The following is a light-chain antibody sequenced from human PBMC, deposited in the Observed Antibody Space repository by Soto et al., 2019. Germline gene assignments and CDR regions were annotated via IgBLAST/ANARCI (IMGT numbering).Light chain of an antibody. J-gene: IGLJ3*02. Sequence: QSVLTQPPSASGTPGQRVTISCSGSTSNIGSNSVIWFQQLPGTAPKLLIYSNNQRPSGVPDRFSGSKSGTSASLAISGLQSEDEADYYCAAWDDSLNAGAFGGGTKLTVL. CDR1: TSNIGSNS. CDR2: SNN. CDR3: AAWDDSLNAGA. V-gene: IGLV1-44*01.